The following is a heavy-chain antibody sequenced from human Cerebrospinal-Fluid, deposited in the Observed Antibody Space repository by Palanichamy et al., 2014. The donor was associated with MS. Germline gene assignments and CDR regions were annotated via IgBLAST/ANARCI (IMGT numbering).Heavy chain of an antibody. Sequence: QVQLQESGPGLVKPSETLSLTCTVSGGSVSSYYWSWIRQPPGKGLEWIGYIYYSGSTNYNPSLKSRVTISVDTSKNQFSLKLGSVTAADTAFYYCARVRSGWYYFDYWGQGTLLTVSS. V-gene: IGHV4-59*02. D-gene: IGHD6-19*01. CDR2: IYYSGST. CDR1: GGSVSSYY. J-gene: IGHJ4*02. CDR3: ARVRSGWYYFDY.